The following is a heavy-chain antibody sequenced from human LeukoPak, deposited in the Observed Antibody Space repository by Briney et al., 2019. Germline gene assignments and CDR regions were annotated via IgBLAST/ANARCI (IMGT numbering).Heavy chain of an antibody. CDR2: INHSGST. V-gene: IGHV4-34*01. CDR3: ARVGSHCSSSSCYGDY. Sequence: SETLSLTCGVYGGSFSDYYWSWIRQPPGKGLEWIGEINHSGSTNNNPSLKSRVTLSVDTSKNQFSLKVNSVTAADTAVYYCARVGSHCSSSSCYGDYWGQGTLVTVSS. D-gene: IGHD2-2*01. CDR1: GGSFSDYY. J-gene: IGHJ4*02.